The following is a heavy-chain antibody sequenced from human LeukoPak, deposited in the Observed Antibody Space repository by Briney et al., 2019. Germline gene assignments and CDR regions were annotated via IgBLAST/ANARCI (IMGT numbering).Heavy chain of an antibody. Sequence: SETLSLTCSVSGYSISSAYYWGWIRRPPPREREWIGTMIPSGSTNYYPSLKSRVTISVDTSKNQFSLKLSSVTAADTAVYSCARAVVGYFDGLSLGSHFDYWGQGTLVTVSS. CDR3: ARAVVGYFDGLSLGSHFDY. CDR2: MIPSGST. D-gene: IGHD3-9*01. CDR1: GYSISSAYY. J-gene: IGHJ4*02. V-gene: IGHV4-38-2*02.